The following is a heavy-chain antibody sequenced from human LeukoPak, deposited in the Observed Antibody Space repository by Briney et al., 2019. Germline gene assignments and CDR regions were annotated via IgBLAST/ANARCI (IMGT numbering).Heavy chain of an antibody. V-gene: IGHV4-34*01. CDR3: ARASIAAAGIVTVTSRFDI. CDR1: GGSFSGYY. Sequence: SETLSLTCAVYGGSFSGYYWSWIRQPPGKGLEWIGEINHSGSTNYNPSLKSRVTISVDTSKNQFSLKLSSVTAADTAVYYCARASIAAAGIVTVTSRFDIWGQGTMVTVSS. J-gene: IGHJ3*02. CDR2: INHSGST. D-gene: IGHD6-13*01.